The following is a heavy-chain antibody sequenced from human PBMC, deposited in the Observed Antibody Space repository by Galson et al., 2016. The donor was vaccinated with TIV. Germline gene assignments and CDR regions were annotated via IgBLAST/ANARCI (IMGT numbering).Heavy chain of an antibody. CDR2: INDRGDDT. Sequence: SLRLSCAASGFTFSSYAISWVRQAPGKGLEWVSIINDRGDDTYYADSVKGRFTISRDNSKNTLYLQMHSLRAEDTALYFCAKGGSAFSYGHAFDMWGQGTMVTVSS. CDR1: GFTFSSYA. D-gene: IGHD5-18*01. CDR3: AKGGSAFSYGHAFDM. J-gene: IGHJ3*02. V-gene: IGHV3-23*01.